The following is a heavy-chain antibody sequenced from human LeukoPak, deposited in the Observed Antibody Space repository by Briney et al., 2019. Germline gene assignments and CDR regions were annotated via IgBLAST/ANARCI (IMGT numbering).Heavy chain of an antibody. CDR2: INHNGNVN. CDR3: ARGGGLDV. Sequence: GRSLRLSCAASGFTFSSYWMNWASQARGKGLERVASINHNGNVNYYVDSVKGRFTISRDDAKNSLYLQMSNLRAEDTAVYFCARGGGLDVWGQGATVTVSS. V-gene: IGHV3-7*03. CDR1: GFTFSSYW. J-gene: IGHJ6*02. D-gene: IGHD3-16*01.